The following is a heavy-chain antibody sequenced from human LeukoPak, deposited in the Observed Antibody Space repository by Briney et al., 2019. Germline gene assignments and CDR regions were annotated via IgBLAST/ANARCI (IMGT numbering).Heavy chain of an antibody. CDR3: AREEVVGAREGLDY. CDR2: ISPDGSST. Sequence: PGGSLRLSCAASGFTFSSYWMNWVRQAPGKGLVWVSRISPDGSSTTDADSVKGRFTTSRDNAKNTLYLQMNSLRAEDTAVYYCAREEVVGAREGLDYWGQGTLVTVSS. J-gene: IGHJ4*02. CDR1: GFTFSSYW. V-gene: IGHV3-74*01. D-gene: IGHD1-26*01.